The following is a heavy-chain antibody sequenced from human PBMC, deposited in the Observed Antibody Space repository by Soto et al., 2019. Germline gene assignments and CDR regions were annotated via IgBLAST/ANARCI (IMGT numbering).Heavy chain of an antibody. J-gene: IGHJ6*02. CDR2: IYYSGGT. D-gene: IGHD2-21*02. CDR3: ARVCGGDCHNGMDV. V-gene: IGHV4-31*03. Sequence: QVQLQESGPGLVKPSQTLSLTCTVSGGSISSGGYYWSWIRQHPGKALEWIGYIYYSGGTSYSPSLKSRVTISLDPSKTQFSRKLSTVTAADTAVYYCARVCGGDCHNGMDVWGPGTTVTVSS. CDR1: GGSISSGGYY.